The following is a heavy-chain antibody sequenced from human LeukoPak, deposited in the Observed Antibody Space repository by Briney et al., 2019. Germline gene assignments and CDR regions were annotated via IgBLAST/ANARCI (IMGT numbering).Heavy chain of an antibody. V-gene: IGHV3-33*01. CDR2: IWYDGSNK. CDR3: ARLSGYGDYFDY. CDR1: GFTFSSYG. Sequence: GRSLRLSCAASGFTFSSYGMHWVRQAPGKGLEWVAVIWYDGSNKYYADSVKGRFTISRDNSKNTLYLQMNSLRAGDTAVYYCARLSGYGDYFDYWGQGTLVTVSS. J-gene: IGHJ4*02. D-gene: IGHD4-17*01.